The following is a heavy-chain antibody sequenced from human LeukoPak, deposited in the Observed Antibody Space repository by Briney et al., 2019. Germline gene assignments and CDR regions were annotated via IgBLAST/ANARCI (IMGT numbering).Heavy chain of an antibody. CDR3: ARNQYDFWSGFRGVDP. CDR1: GYTFTSYG. Sequence: ASVKVSCKASGYTFTSYGISWVRQAPGQGLEWMGWISAYNGNTNYAQKLQGRVTMTTDTSTSTAYMELRSLRSDDTAVYYCARNQYDFWSGFRGVDPWGQGTLVTVSS. J-gene: IGHJ5*02. CDR2: ISAYNGNT. V-gene: IGHV1-18*01. D-gene: IGHD3-3*01.